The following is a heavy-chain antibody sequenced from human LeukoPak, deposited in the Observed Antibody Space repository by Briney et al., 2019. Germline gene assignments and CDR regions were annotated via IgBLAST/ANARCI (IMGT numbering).Heavy chain of an antibody. CDR3: ARRNYGDSRTY. V-gene: IGHV4-59*01. CDR2: IYYSGST. D-gene: IGHD4-17*01. CDR1: GGSISSYY. Sequence: SETLSLTCTVSGGSISSYYWSWIRQPPGKGLEWIGYIYYSGSTNYNPSLKSRVTISVDTSKNQFSLKLSSVTAADTAVYYCARRNYGDSRTYWGQGTLVTVSS. J-gene: IGHJ4*02.